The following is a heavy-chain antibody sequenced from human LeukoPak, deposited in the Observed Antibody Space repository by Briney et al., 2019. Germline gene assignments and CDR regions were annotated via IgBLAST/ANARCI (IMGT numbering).Heavy chain of an antibody. V-gene: IGHV3-7*01. J-gene: IGHJ4*02. CDR3: AEDWERHGDY. Sequence: TGGSLRLSCAASGFTFSNYWMSWVRQAPGKGLEWVANIKEDGSDIYYGDSVKGRFTISRDNARKSLYLQMNSLRAEDTAVYYCAEDWERHGDYWGQGTLVTVSS. D-gene: IGHD1-1*01. CDR2: IKEDGSDI. CDR1: GFTFSNYW.